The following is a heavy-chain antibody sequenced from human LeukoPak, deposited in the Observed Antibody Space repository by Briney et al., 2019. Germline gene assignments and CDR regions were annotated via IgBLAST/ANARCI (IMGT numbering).Heavy chain of an antibody. Sequence: SETLSLTCAVSGGSISSGGYSWSWIRQPPGKGLEWIGYIYHSGSTYYNPSLKSRVTISVDRSKNQFSLKLSSVTAADTAVYYCARDHAAAAGSFDYWGQGTLVTVSS. CDR1: GGSISSGGYS. D-gene: IGHD6-13*01. V-gene: IGHV4-30-2*01. J-gene: IGHJ4*02. CDR3: ARDHAAAAGSFDY. CDR2: IYHSGST.